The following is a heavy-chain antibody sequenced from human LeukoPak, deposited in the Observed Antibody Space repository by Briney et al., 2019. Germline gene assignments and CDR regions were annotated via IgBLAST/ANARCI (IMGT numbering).Heavy chain of an antibody. CDR1: GFTFSSYG. J-gene: IGHJ4*02. CDR2: IRYDGSNK. V-gene: IGHV3-30*02. CDR3: AKAHFVDERVPAATPADY. Sequence: GRSLRLSCAASGFTFSSYGMHWVRQAPGKGLEWVAFIRYDGSNKYYADSVKGRFTISRDNSKNTLYLQMNSLRAEDTAVYYCAKAHFVDERVPAATPADYWGQGTLVTVSS. D-gene: IGHD2-2*01.